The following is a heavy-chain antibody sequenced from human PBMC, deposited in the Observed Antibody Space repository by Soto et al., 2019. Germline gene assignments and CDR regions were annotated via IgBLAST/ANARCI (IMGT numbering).Heavy chain of an antibody. V-gene: IGHV3-48*01. CDR3: ARTQHGHYYGSGDYYYMDV. Sequence: GGSLRLSCAASGFTFSSYSMNWVRQAPGKGLEWVSYISSSSSTIYYADSVKGRFTISRDNAKISLYLQMNSLRAEDTAVYYCARTQHGHYYGSGDYYYMDVWGKGTTVTVSS. D-gene: IGHD3-10*01. J-gene: IGHJ6*03. CDR2: ISSSSSTI. CDR1: GFTFSSYS.